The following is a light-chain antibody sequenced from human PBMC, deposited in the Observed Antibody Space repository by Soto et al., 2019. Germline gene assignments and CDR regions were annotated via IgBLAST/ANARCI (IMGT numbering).Light chain of an antibody. CDR3: QEYNSGLT. Sequence: DIPMTQSPSSLSASVGDRVTITCRASQGISNYLAWYQQKPGKVPKVLIYVASALQSGVRSRFSGSGSGRDFTLTISSLQPEDVATYYCQEYNSGLTFVGGTKVEIK. CDR1: QGISNY. J-gene: IGKJ4*01. CDR2: VAS. V-gene: IGKV1-27*01.